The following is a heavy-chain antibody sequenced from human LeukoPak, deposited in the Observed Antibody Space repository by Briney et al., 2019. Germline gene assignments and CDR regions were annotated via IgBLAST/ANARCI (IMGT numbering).Heavy chain of an antibody. D-gene: IGHD1-26*01. J-gene: IGHJ4*02. CDR3: AGSGSYDADPFDY. CDR1: GDSISSSGYY. CDR2: IYTSGST. V-gene: IGHV4-39*07. Sequence: SETLSLTCTVSGDSISSSGYYWGWIRQSPAKGLEWIGRIYTSGSTNYNPSLKSRVTMSVDTSKNQFSLKLSSVTAADTAVYYCAGSGSYDADPFDYWGQGTLVTVSS.